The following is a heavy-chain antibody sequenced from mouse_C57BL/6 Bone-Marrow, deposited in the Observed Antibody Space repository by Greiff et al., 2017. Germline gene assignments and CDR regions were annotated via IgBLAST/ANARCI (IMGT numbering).Heavy chain of an antibody. CDR1: GFTFSDFY. CDR3: ARDAPMGFDY. J-gene: IGHJ2*01. Sequence: EVNVVESGGGLVQSGRSLRLSCATSGFTFSDFYMEWVRQAPGKGLEWIAASRNKANDYTTEYSASVKGRFIVSRDTSQSILYLQMNALRAEDTAIYYCARDAPMGFDYWGQGTTLTVSS. D-gene: IGHD1-1*02. V-gene: IGHV7-1*01. CDR2: SRNKANDYTT.